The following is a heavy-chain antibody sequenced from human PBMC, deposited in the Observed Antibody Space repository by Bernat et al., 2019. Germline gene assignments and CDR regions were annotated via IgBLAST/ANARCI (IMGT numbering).Heavy chain of an antibody. V-gene: IGHV3-30-3*01. Sequence: QVQLVESGGGVVQPGRSLRLSCAASGFTFSSYAMHWVRPAPGKGLEWVAVISYDGSNKYYADSVKGRFTISRDNSKNTLYLQMNSLRAEDTAGYYCARDQVFENSYGLFDPWGQGTLVTVSS. CDR2: ISYDGSNK. D-gene: IGHD5-18*01. J-gene: IGHJ5*02. CDR3: ARDQVFENSYGLFDP. CDR1: GFTFSSYA.